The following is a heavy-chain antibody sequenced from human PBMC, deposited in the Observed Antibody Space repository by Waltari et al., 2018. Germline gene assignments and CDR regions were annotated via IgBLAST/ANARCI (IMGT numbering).Heavy chain of an antibody. CDR2: IYTSGST. CDR1: GGPISSYY. CDR3: ARGISSSSHDAFDI. J-gene: IGHJ3*02. Sequence: QVQLQESGPGLVKPSETLSLTCTVSGGPISSYYGSWIRQPAGKGLEWIGRIYTSGSTNYNPSLKSRVTMSVDTSKNQFSLKLSSVTAADTAVYYCARGISSSSHDAFDIWGQGTMVTVSS. V-gene: IGHV4-4*07. D-gene: IGHD6-6*01.